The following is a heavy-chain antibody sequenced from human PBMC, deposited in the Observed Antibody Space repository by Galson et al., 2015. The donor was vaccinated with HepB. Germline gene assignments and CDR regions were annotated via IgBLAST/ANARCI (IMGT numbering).Heavy chain of an antibody. J-gene: IGHJ4*02. Sequence: SLRLSCAASGFILGSYWMSWVRQAPGKGLEWVANIKLDGSDKYYVDSVKGRFTISRDNAKNSLYLQMNNLRAEDTAIYYCAKDDAGIGMSYWGPGTLVTVFS. CDR3: AKDDAGIGMSY. V-gene: IGHV3-7*03. CDR1: GFILGSYW. D-gene: IGHD6-13*01. CDR2: IKLDGSDK.